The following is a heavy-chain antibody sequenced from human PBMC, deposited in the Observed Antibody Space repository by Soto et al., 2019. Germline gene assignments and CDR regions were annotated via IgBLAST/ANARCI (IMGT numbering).Heavy chain of an antibody. CDR1: GYIFNNYA. J-gene: IGHJ5*02. D-gene: IGHD6-19*01. CDR2: MNVYNGHT. CDR3: ARDLSSGWFDH. V-gene: IGHV1-18*01. Sequence: QVQLVQSGAEVKKPGASVKVSCKASGYIFNNYAISWVRQAPGQGLEWMGWMNVYNGHTKYAQKVQGRLTMTTDTSTSIAYMELRNLRSDDTAFYYCARDLSSGWFDHWGQGTLVTVSS.